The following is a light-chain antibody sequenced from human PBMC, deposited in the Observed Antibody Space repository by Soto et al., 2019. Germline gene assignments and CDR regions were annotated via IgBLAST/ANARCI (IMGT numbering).Light chain of an antibody. CDR1: QSVSSSY. CDR3: QQSGSSSGWT. J-gene: IGKJ1*01. Sequence: EIVLTQSPGTLSLSPGERATLSCRASQSVSSSYLAWYQQKPSQAPRLLIYGASSRATGIPDRFSGSGSWTDFTLTISRLEPEDFAVYYCQQSGSSSGWTFGQGTKVEIK. V-gene: IGKV3-20*01. CDR2: GAS.